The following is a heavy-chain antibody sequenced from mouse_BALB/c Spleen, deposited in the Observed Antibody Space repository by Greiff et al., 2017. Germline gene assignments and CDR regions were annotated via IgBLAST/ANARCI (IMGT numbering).Heavy chain of an antibody. CDR2: ISSGGGST. Sequence: EVKLVESGGGLVKPGGSLKLSCAASGFAFSSYDMSWVRQTPEKRLEWVAYISSGGGSTYYPDTVKGRFTISRDNAKNTLYLQMSSLKSEDTAMYYCARHNDGYFDYWGQGTTLTVSS. CDR3: ARHNDGYFDY. CDR1: GFAFSSYD. J-gene: IGHJ2*01. V-gene: IGHV5-12-1*01. D-gene: IGHD2-12*01.